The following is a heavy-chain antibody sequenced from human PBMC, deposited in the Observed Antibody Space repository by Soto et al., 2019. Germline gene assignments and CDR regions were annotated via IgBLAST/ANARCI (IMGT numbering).Heavy chain of an antibody. J-gene: IGHJ6*02. CDR2: ISSSSSYI. CDR3: ASAIGSGYDPLPYYYYGMDV. Sequence: AGGSLRLACAASGFTFSSYSMNWVRQAPGKGLEWVSSISSSSSYIYYADSVKGRFTISRDNAKNSLYLQMNSLRAEDTAVYYCASAIGSGYDPLPYYYYGMDVWGQGTTVTVSS. CDR1: GFTFSSYS. D-gene: IGHD5-12*01. V-gene: IGHV3-21*01.